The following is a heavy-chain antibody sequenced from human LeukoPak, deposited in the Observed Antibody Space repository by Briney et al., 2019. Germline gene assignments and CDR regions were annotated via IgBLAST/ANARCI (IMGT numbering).Heavy chain of an antibody. Sequence: GGSLRLSCAASGFTVSSNYMSWVRQAPGKGLEWVSVIYSGGSTYYADSVKGRFTISRDNSKNTLYLQMSSLRAEDTAVYYCARDVGSGDSSGYRYPFDYWGQGTLVTASS. CDR2: IYSGGST. V-gene: IGHV3-53*01. CDR3: ARDVGSGDSSGYRYPFDY. J-gene: IGHJ4*02. D-gene: IGHD3-22*01. CDR1: GFTVSSNY.